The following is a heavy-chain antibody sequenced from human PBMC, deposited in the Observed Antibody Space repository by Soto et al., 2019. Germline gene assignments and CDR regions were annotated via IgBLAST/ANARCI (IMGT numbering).Heavy chain of an antibody. J-gene: IGHJ6*02. Sequence: EVQLLESGGGLVQPGGSLRLSCAASGFTFSSYAMTWVRQAPGKGLEWVSGISGSGASTFYADSVKGRFTTSRDTSKNTLYLQMNSLRVEDTAVYYCAKGAHSSSSRGVDVWGQGTTVTVSS. CDR3: AKGAHSSSSRGVDV. CDR2: ISGSGAST. V-gene: IGHV3-23*01. D-gene: IGHD6-6*01. CDR1: GFTFSSYA.